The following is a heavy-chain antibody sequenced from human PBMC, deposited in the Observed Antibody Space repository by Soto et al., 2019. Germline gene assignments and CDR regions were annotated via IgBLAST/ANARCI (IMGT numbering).Heavy chain of an antibody. CDR3: ARAYCSGGSCYYYYYYMDV. CDR1: GFTFSSYG. CDR2: IWYDGSNK. D-gene: IGHD2-15*01. Sequence: QVQLVESGGGVVQPGRSLRLSCAASGFTFSSYGMHWVRQAPGKGLEWVAGIWYDGSNKYYEDSVKGRFTISRDNSKNTLYLQMNSLRAEDTAVYYCARAYCSGGSCYYYYYYMDVWGKWTTVTVSS. V-gene: IGHV3-33*01. J-gene: IGHJ6*03.